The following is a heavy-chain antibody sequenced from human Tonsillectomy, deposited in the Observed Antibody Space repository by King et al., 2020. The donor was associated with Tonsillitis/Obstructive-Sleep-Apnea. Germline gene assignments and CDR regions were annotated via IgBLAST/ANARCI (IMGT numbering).Heavy chain of an antibody. Sequence: EVQLVESGGGLVKPGGSLKLSCAASGFTFNNAGMNWVRQAPGKGLEWVDRLKSKPVDGTQDYAATVKGRLTIPRDDSKNTLFLQMKSLQTEDTAVYYCTTDGKIVGAKWFGYWGHGTLVTVSS. CDR3: TTDGKIVGAKWFGY. V-gene: IGHV3-15*07. J-gene: IGHJ5*01. D-gene: IGHD1-26*01. CDR2: LKSKPVDGTQ. CDR1: GFTFNNAG.